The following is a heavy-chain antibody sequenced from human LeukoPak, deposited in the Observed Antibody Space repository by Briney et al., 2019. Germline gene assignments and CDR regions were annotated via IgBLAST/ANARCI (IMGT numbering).Heavy chain of an antibody. CDR2: ISSSSSYK. Sequence: PGGSLRLSCAASGFTFSSYSMNWVRQAPGKGLEWVSSISSSSSYKYYADSVKGRFTISRDKAKNSLYLQMNSLRAEDTAVYYCARDGADVVAATGGVGYWGQGTLVTVSS. J-gene: IGHJ4*02. CDR3: ARDGADVVAATGGVGY. CDR1: GFTFSSYS. D-gene: IGHD2-15*01. V-gene: IGHV3-21*01.